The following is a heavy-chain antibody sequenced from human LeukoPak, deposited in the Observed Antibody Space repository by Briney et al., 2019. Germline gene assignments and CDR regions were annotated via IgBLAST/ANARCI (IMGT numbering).Heavy chain of an antibody. V-gene: IGHV4-30-4*01. CDR2: IYYSGTT. CDR1: GASVRSSYYY. CDR3: ASGSTLIGYGMDV. J-gene: IGHJ6*02. Sequence: SETLSLTCTVSGASVRSSYYYWSWIRQPPGKGLEWIGYIYYSGTTSYNPSLKSRVTISIDTSKNQFSLKLSSVTAADTAVYFCASGSTLIGYGMDVWGQGTTVTVSS. D-gene: IGHD6-25*01.